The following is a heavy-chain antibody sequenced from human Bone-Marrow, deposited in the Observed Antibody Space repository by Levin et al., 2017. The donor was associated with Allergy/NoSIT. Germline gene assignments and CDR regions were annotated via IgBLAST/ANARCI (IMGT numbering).Heavy chain of an antibody. D-gene: IGHD3-3*01. CDR3: AGYPTIFGVVIKAFDY. CDR2: ISGSGGST. V-gene: IGHV3-23*01. J-gene: IGHJ4*02. Sequence: GESLKISCAASGFTFSSYAMSWVRQAPGKGLEWVSAISGSGGSTYYADSVKGRFTISRDNSKNTLYLQMNSLRAEDTAVYYCAGYPTIFGVVIKAFDYWGQGTLVTVSS. CDR1: GFTFSSYA.